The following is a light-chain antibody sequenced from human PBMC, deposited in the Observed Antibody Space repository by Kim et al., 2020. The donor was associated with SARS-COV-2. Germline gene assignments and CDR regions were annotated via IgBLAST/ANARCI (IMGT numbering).Light chain of an antibody. J-gene: IGLJ3*02. CDR3: VAWDDSLNGSV. Sequence: GQGVTISCSGSRSNIGSNVVNWYPQLPGTAPKLLIYSNDYRSSGVPDRFSGSKSGTSASLAISGLQSEDEADYYCVAWDDSLNGSVFGGGTQLTVL. CDR2: SND. CDR1: RSNIGSNV. V-gene: IGLV1-44*01.